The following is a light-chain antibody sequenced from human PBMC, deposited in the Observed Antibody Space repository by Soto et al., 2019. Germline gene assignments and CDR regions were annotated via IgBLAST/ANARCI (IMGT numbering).Light chain of an antibody. Sequence: EIVMTQSPATLSVSPWEIATLSCRASQSVTSYLAWYQQKPGQAPRLLIYGASTRATGIPARFSGSGSGTEFTLTISSLQPDDLASYYCQHYDHYPITFGQGTRLEIK. V-gene: IGKV3-15*01. CDR1: QSVTSY. J-gene: IGKJ5*01. CDR3: QHYDHYPIT. CDR2: GAS.